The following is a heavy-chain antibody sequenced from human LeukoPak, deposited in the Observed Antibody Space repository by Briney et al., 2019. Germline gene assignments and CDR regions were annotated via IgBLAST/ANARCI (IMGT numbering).Heavy chain of an antibody. J-gene: IGHJ4*02. CDR2: ISGSGGST. D-gene: IGHD2-15*01. CDR3: AKDLGYCSGGSCYYFDY. V-gene: IGHV3-23*01. CDR1: DDSITIYY. Sequence: ETLSLTCTVSDDSITIYYWSWVRQAPGKGLEWVSAISGSGGSTYYADSVKGRFTISRDNSKNTLYLQMNSLRAEDTAVYYCAKDLGYCSGGSCYYFDYWGQGTLVTVSS.